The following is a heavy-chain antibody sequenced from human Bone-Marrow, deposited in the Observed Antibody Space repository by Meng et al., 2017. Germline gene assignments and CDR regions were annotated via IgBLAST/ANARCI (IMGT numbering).Heavy chain of an antibody. Sequence: SLKISCVASGFTFDSYAMHWVRQVPGKGLEWVSGITWNSGSIGYADSVKGRFTISRDNAKNTVYLQMNSLRAEDTAVYYCSRDRSYSSDYWGQGALVTVSS. V-gene: IGHV3-9*01. CDR2: ITWNSGSI. CDR3: SRDRSYSSDY. CDR1: GFTFDSYA. J-gene: IGHJ4*02. D-gene: IGHD1-26*01.